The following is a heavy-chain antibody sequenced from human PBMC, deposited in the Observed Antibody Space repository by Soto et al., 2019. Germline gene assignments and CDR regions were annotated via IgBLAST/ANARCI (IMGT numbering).Heavy chain of an antibody. CDR3: ARGGGYYYLDV. V-gene: IGHV4-34*02. CDR2: INHSGGT. CDR1: SGSFSSYY. J-gene: IGHJ6*03. D-gene: IGHD3-16*01. Sequence: QVQLQQWGAGLLKPSETLSLTCAVYSGSFSSYYWSWVRQPPGKGLEWIGEINHSGGTNYNPSLKSRVTISVDTSMNQFSLKLSSVTAADTAVYYWARGGGYYYLDVWGKGTTVTVSS.